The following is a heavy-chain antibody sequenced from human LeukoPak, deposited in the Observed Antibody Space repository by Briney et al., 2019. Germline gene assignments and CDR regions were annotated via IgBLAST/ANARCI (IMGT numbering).Heavy chain of an antibody. Sequence: GGSLRLSCAASGFTFSSYGMHWVRQAPGKGLEWVAVISYDGSNKYYADSVKGRLTISRDNSKNTLYLQMNSLRAEDTAVYYCAKARSYCTNGVCYGDDAFDIWGQGTMVTVSS. CDR3: AKARSYCTNGVCYGDDAFDI. V-gene: IGHV3-30*18. CDR1: GFTFSSYG. J-gene: IGHJ3*02. CDR2: ISYDGSNK. D-gene: IGHD2-8*01.